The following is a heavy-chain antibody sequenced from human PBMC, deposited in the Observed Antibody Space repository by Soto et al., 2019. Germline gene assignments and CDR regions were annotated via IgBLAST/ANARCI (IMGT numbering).Heavy chain of an antibody. Sequence: GASVKVCCKASGYTFTNNDVSWVRQATGQGLEWMGWMNPGSGDTGYAQKFQGRVTMTRDISIATAYMELNSLTSEDTAIYYCARMESFGSLNWFDPWGQGTLVSVYS. J-gene: IGHJ5*02. D-gene: IGHD5-18*01. V-gene: IGHV1-8*01. CDR3: ARMESFGSLNWFDP. CDR1: GYTFTNND. CDR2: MNPGSGDT.